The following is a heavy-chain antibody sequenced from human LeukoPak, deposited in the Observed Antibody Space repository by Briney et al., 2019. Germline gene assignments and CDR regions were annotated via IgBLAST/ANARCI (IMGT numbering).Heavy chain of an antibody. J-gene: IGHJ4*02. D-gene: IGHD6-13*01. CDR2: IYYSGST. CDR1: AGSISSYY. Sequence: SETLSLTCTVSAGSISSYYWSWIRQPPGKGLVWIGYIYYSGSTNYNPSLKSRVTISVDTSKNQFSLKLSSVTAAATAVYYCARRGRLAAAGFFDYWGQGTLVTVSS. CDR3: ARRGRLAAAGFFDY. V-gene: IGHV4-59*08.